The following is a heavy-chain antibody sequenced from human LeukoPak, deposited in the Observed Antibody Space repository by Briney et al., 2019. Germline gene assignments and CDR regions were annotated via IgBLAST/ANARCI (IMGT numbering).Heavy chain of an antibody. Sequence: SETLSLTCTVSGGSISSSDFYWGWIRQPPGKGLEWIANIFYSGSTYYNPSLKSRVTISVDTSKNQFSLELSSVTAADTAVYYCAGGSDTDYFNNWGQGTLVTVSS. CDR2: IFYSGST. J-gene: IGHJ4*02. V-gene: IGHV4-39*07. D-gene: IGHD2-21*02. CDR1: GGSISSSDFY. CDR3: AGGSDTDYFNN.